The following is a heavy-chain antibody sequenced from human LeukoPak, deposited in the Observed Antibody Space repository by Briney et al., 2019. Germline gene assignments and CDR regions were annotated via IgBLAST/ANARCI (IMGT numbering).Heavy chain of an antibody. J-gene: IGHJ4*02. CDR2: INHNGNVN. CDR3: ARTPSSGWYR. D-gene: IGHD6-19*01. CDR1: GFTFSSYW. Sequence: GGSLRLSCAASGFTFSSYWMNWARQAPGKGLEWVASINHNGNVNYYVDSVKGRFTISRDNAKNSLYLQMNSLRAEDTAVYYCARTPSSGWYRWGQGTLVTVSS. V-gene: IGHV3-7*01.